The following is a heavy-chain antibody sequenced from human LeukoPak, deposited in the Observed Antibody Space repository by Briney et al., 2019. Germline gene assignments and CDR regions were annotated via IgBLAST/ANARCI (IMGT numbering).Heavy chain of an antibody. V-gene: IGHV4-34*01. J-gene: IGHJ4*02. CDR2: INHSGST. D-gene: IGHD3-10*01. Sequence: SETLSLTCAVYGGSFSGYYWSWIRQPPGKGLEWIGEINHSGSTNYNPSLKSRVTISVDTSKNQFSLKLSSVTAADTAVYYCARGPGGGPLSGSYNTFDYWGQGTLVTVSS. CDR1: GGSFSGYY. CDR3: ARGPGGGPLSGSYNTFDY.